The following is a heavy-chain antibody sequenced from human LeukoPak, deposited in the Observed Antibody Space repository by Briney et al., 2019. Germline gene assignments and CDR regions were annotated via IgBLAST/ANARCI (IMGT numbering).Heavy chain of an antibody. CDR2: INPSGGGT. CDR3: AREPQPYGGGNIDY. D-gene: IGHD3-16*01. Sequence: ASVKVSCKASGYTFTSYYIHWVRQAPGQGLEWMGVINPSGGGTTYAQKFQGRVTMTRDTSTSTVYMELSSLRFEDTAVYYCAREPQPYGGGNIDYWGQGTLVTVSS. CDR1: GYTFTSYY. V-gene: IGHV1-46*01. J-gene: IGHJ4*02.